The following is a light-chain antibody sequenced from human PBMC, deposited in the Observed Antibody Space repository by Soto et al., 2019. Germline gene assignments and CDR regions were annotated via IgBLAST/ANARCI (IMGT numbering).Light chain of an antibody. CDR3: SSYTSSSTHV. V-gene: IGLV2-14*03. CDR1: SSDIGAFTC. J-gene: IGLJ1*01. Sequence: QSALTQPASVSGSPGQSITISCTGTSSDIGAFTCVSWYQQHPGKVPKLMIFDVNRRPSGVSDRFSGSKSGNTASLTISGLQAEDEGDYYCSSYTSSSTHVFGSGTKLTVL. CDR2: DVN.